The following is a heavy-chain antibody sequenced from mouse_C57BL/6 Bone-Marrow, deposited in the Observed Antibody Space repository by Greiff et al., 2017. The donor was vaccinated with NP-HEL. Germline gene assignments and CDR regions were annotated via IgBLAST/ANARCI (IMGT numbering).Heavy chain of an antibody. D-gene: IGHD2-4*01. CDR2: ISGGGGNT. V-gene: IGHV5-9*01. CDR3: ARQEGYYDYDDAMDY. J-gene: IGHJ4*01. Sequence: EVKLVESGGGLVKPGGSLKLSCAASGFTFSSYTMSWVRQTPEKRLEWVATISGGGGNTYYPDSVKGRFTISRDTAKNTLYLQMSSLRSEDTALYYCARQEGYYDYDDAMDYWGQGTSVTVSS. CDR1: GFTFSSYT.